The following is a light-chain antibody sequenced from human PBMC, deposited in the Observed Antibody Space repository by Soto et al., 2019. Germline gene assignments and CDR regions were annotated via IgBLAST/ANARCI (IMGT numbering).Light chain of an antibody. J-gene: IGKJ1*01. V-gene: IGKV1-39*01. CDR3: QQSYDMPWT. CDR2: AAS. Sequence: DIQMTQSPSSLSASVGDRVTITCRASKTISSYLNWYQQKPGKAPKVLIYAASSLQSGVPSRFSGSGCGTDFIFPVSSRQPEDFATYYCQQSYDMPWTFGQGTRVEIK. CDR1: KTISSY.